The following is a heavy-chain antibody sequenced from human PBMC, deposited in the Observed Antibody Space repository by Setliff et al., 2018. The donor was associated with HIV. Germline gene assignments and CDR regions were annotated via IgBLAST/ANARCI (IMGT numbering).Heavy chain of an antibody. D-gene: IGHD6-19*01. Sequence: GASVKVSCKASGYTFTGYYVHWVRQAPGQGLEWMGWINPNSGGTNYAQKFQGRVTMTRDTSISTAYMELSRLRSDDTAVYYCARNQGDSSGWYAGDYWGHGTLVTVSS. CDR1: GYTFTGYY. V-gene: IGHV1-2*02. CDR2: INPNSGGT. J-gene: IGHJ4*01. CDR3: ARNQGDSSGWYAGDY.